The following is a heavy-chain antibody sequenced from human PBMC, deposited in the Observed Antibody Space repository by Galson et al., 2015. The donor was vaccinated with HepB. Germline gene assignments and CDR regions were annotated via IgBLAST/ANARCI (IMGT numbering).Heavy chain of an antibody. J-gene: IGHJ4*02. D-gene: IGHD5-12*01. Sequence: LRLSCAASGFTFSNHAMHWVRQAPGKGLEWVAVISDDGNKNFYADSVKGRFTISRDNSRNTLYLQMNSLRNDDTAVFYCATGNILATGDLNYWGQGTLVIVSS. V-gene: IGHV3-30-3*01. CDR1: GFTFSNHA. CDR2: ISDDGNKN. CDR3: ATGNILATGDLNY.